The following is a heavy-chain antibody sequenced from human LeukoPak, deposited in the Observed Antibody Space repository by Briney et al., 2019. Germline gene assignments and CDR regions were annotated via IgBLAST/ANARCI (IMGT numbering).Heavy chain of an antibody. CDR1: GFTVSSNY. Sequence: GGSLRLSCAASGFTVSSNYMTWVRQAPGKGLEWVSVIYTDDSTYYADSVKGRFTISRDNSKNTVYFQMNSLRAEDTAVYYCASGKYYYDSSGYYSALDYWGQGTLVTVSS. D-gene: IGHD3-22*01. J-gene: IGHJ4*02. CDR3: ASGKYYYDSSGYYSALDY. CDR2: IYTDDST. V-gene: IGHV3-66*01.